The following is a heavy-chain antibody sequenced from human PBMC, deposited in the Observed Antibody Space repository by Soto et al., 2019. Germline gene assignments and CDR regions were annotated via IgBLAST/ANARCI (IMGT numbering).Heavy chain of an antibody. V-gene: IGHV4-39*01. CDR1: GGSISSSSYD. J-gene: IGHJ5*02. CDR2: IYYSGST. CDR3: ARHIKVVVEYQLPGWFDP. D-gene: IGHD2-2*01. Sequence: QLQLQESGPGLVKPSETLSLTCIVSGGSISSSSYDWGWIRQPPGKGLEWIGSIYYSGSTYYNPSLKSRVTISVDTSKNQFSLKLSSVTAADTAVYYCARHIKVVVEYQLPGWFDPWGQGTLVTVSP.